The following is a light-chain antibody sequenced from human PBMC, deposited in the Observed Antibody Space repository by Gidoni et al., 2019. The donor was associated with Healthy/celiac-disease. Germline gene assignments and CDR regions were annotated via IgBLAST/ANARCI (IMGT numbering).Light chain of an antibody. CDR3: QQYGSSPLFT. CDR1: QSVSSSY. V-gene: IGKV3-20*01. Sequence: EIVLTQSPGTLSLSPGARATLSCRASQSVSSSYLAWYQQKPGQAPRLLIYGAYSRATGIPDRFSGSGSGTDFTLTISRLEPEDFAVYYCQQYGSSPLFTFGPGTKVDIK. CDR2: GAY. J-gene: IGKJ3*01.